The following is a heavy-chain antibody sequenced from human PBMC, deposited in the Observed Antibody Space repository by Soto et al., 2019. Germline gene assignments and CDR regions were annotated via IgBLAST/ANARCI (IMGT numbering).Heavy chain of an antibody. CDR1: GGTFSSYA. D-gene: IGHD3-3*01. J-gene: IGHJ6*02. CDR2: ISAYNGNT. V-gene: IGHV1-18*01. Sequence: ASVKVSCKASGGTFSSYAISWVRQAPGQGLEWMGWISAYNGNTNYAQKLQGRVTMTTDTSTSTAYMELRSLRSDDTAVYYCARDVRYYDFWSGYPYYYYGMDVWGQGTTVTVSS. CDR3: ARDVRYYDFWSGYPYYYYGMDV.